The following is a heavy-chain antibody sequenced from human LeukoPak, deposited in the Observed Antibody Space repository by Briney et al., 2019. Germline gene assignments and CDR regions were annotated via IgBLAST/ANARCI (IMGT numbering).Heavy chain of an antibody. CDR2: IYAGGST. V-gene: IGHV3-66*01. J-gene: IGHJ4*01. CDR1: GFRVTNDY. CDR3: ATDIRSSPLGF. D-gene: IGHD3-9*01. Sequence: GGSLRLSCAVSGFRVTNDYMYWVRQAPGKGLEWVSIIYAGGSTYYADSVKGRFTISRDSSNNTLFLQMSNLRADDSGLYYCATDIRSSPLGFWGHGTLVTVSS.